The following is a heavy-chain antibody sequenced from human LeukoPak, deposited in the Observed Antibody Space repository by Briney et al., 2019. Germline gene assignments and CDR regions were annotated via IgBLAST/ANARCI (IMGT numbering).Heavy chain of an antibody. Sequence: GGSLRLSCAASGFTFSSYAMHWVRQAPGKGLEYVSAISSNGGSTYYANSVKGRFAISRDNSKNTLYLQMNSLRAEDTALYYCARDAPGYSSGWFGAFDIWGQGTMVTVSS. CDR2: ISSNGGST. J-gene: IGHJ3*02. V-gene: IGHV3-64*01. D-gene: IGHD6-19*01. CDR3: ARDAPGYSSGWFGAFDI. CDR1: GFTFSSYA.